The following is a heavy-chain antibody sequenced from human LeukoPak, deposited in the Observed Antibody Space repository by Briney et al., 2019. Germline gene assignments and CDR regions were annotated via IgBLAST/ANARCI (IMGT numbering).Heavy chain of an antibody. Sequence: PSETLSLTCAVYGGSFSGYFWTWIRQPPGKRLEWIGEINHSGSANNNPSLKSRVTISVDTSKNQFSLKLTSVTAADTAVYYCARSSSWYHSFDYWGQGTLVTVPS. CDR2: INHSGSA. CDR1: GGSFSGYF. CDR3: ARSSSWYHSFDY. J-gene: IGHJ4*02. V-gene: IGHV4-34*01. D-gene: IGHD6-13*01.